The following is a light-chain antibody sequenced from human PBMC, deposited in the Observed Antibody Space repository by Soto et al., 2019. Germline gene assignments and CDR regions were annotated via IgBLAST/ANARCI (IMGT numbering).Light chain of an antibody. CDR1: SSDVGGYNY. CDR2: DVS. V-gene: IGLV2-14*01. Sequence: QSALTQPASVSGSPGQSITISCTGTSSDVGGYNYVSWYQQHPGKAPKLMIYDVSNRPSGVSNRFSGSKSGNTASLTISGRQAEDEADYYCSSYTSSSTRDVVFGGGTQLTVL. J-gene: IGLJ2*01. CDR3: SSYTSSSTRDVV.